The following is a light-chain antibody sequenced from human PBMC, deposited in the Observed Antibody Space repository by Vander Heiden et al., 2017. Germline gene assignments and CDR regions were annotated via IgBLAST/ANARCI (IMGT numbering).Light chain of an antibody. CDR2: DNN. CDR3: GTWDSSMSAVV. Sequence: QSVLTQPPSVSAAPGQKVTISCTGSSSNMGNNYVSWYQQLPGTAPKLLIYDNNKRPSGIPDRCSGSKSGTSATLRTTGLQTGDEADYYCGTWDSSMSAVVFGGGTKLTVL. CDR1: SSNMGNNY. J-gene: IGLJ2*01. V-gene: IGLV1-51*01.